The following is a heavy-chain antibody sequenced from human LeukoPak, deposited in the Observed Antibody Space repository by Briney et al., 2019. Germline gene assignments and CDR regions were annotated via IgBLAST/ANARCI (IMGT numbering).Heavy chain of an antibody. CDR3: ARDPEGYCSSTSCYRYFDY. V-gene: IGHV3-33*01. CDR1: GFTFSSYG. Sequence: PGRSLRLSCVASGFTFSSYGMHWVRQAPGKGREWVAGIWNEGSNKYYADSVKGRFTLSRDNPKNTLYLQMHSLRREDTAVYYCARDPEGYCSSTSCYRYFDYWGQGTLVNGSS. CDR2: IWNEGSNK. D-gene: IGHD2-2*01. J-gene: IGHJ4*02.